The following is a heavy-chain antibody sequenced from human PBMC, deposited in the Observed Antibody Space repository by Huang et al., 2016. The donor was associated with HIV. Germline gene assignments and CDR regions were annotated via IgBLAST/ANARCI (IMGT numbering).Heavy chain of an antibody. D-gene: IGHD3-9*01. CDR3: ARGFDILVDRFDF. Sequence: QVQLQESGPGLVKPSETLSLACSVSGDSVSNHYWNWIRQTPGKGLEWIGRIYSSGPTIYNPSLKNRVSFSLDTSKNQVALNVTSVTAADTAVYYCARGFDILVDRFDFWGQGTLVTVSS. CDR1: GDSVSNHY. J-gene: IGHJ4*02. CDR2: IYSSGPT. V-gene: IGHV4-59*02.